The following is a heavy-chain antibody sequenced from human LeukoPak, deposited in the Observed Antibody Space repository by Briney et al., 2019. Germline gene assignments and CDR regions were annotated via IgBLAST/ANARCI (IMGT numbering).Heavy chain of an antibody. CDR2: INTDGSDT. V-gene: IGHV3-74*01. CDR3: ARAMLDSSGRDY. D-gene: IGHD3-22*01. CDR1: GFTFSSYW. J-gene: IGHJ4*02. Sequence: GGSLRLSCAASGFTFSSYWMHWVRQAPGKGLVWVSRINTDGSDTGYADSVKGRFTISRDNAKNTVYLQINSLRAEDTALYYCARAMLDSSGRDYWGQGTLVTVSS.